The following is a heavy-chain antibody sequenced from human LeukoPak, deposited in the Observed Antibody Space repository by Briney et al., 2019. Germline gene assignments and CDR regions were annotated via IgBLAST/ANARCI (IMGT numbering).Heavy chain of an antibody. D-gene: IGHD6-13*01. V-gene: IGHV3-33*01. CDR1: GFTFSSYG. J-gene: IGHJ4*02. Sequence: TGRSLRLSCSASGFTFSSYGMHWVRQAPGKGLEWVAVVWYDGSNKYYADAVKGRFTISSDNSKNTLYLQTNSLRSEGTAVYYGGRAISVAAADYWGQGSLVTVSS. CDR3: GRAISVAAADY. CDR2: VWYDGSNK.